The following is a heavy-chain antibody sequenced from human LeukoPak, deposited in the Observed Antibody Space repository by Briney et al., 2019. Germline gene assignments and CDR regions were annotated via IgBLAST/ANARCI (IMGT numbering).Heavy chain of an antibody. J-gene: IGHJ6*03. CDR1: GYTFSNYA. Sequence: ASVKVSCKASGYTFSNYAISWVRQAPGHGLEWMGWMNPNSGNTGYAQKFQGRVTITRNTSISTAYMELSSLRSEDTAVYYCASSSSSIAAQGYYYYYMDVWGKGTTVTVSS. D-gene: IGHD6-6*01. V-gene: IGHV1-8*03. CDR2: MNPNSGNT. CDR3: ASSSSSIAAQGYYYYYMDV.